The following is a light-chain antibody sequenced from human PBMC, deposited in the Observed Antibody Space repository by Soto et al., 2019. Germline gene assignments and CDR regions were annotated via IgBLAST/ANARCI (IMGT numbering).Light chain of an antibody. CDR1: SSNIGGNS. CDR2: DDN. Sequence: QSVLTQPPSVSAAPGQEVTISCSGSSSNIGGNSVSRYQQLPGTAPKLLIYDDNKRPSGIPDRFSGSKSGTSATLGITGFQTGDEADYYCGSWDSSLSAYVFGTGTKVTVL. V-gene: IGLV1-51*01. CDR3: GSWDSSLSAYV. J-gene: IGLJ1*01.